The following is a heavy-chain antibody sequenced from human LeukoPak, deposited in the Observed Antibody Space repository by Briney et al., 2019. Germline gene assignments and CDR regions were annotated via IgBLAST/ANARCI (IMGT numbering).Heavy chain of an antibody. J-gene: IGHJ4*02. CDR1: GDSIISNNW. D-gene: IGHD6-19*01. Sequence: SETLSLTCVVSGDSIISNNWWNWVRQPPGKGLEWIGQIYHDGSTTYNPSLESRVTIVVDKSNNQFSLKLTSVTAADTAVYYCARDPIPVPGVNFDYWGQGTLVTVSS. V-gene: IGHV4-4*02. CDR2: IYHDGST. CDR3: ARDPIPVPGVNFDY.